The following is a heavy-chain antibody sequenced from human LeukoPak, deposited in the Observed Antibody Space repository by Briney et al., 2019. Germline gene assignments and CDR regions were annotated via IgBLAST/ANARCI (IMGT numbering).Heavy chain of an antibody. V-gene: IGHV1-69*02. CDR3: ARAYCSSTSCHYYFDY. J-gene: IGHJ4*02. CDR1: GGTFSSYT. D-gene: IGHD2-2*01. CDR2: IIPILGIA. Sequence: SVKVSCKASGGTFSSYTISWVRQAPGQGLEWMGRIIPILGIANYAQKFQGRVTITADKSTSTAYMELSSLRSEDTAVYYCARAYCSSTSCHYYFDYWGQGTLVTVS.